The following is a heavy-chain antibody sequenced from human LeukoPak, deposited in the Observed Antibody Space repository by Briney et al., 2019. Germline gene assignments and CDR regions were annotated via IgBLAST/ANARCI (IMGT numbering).Heavy chain of an antibody. CDR2: ISTGGST. J-gene: IGHJ4*02. CDR3: AKHYCSDISCSRGE. Sequence: GGSLRLSCAASGFTLRIYAMSWVRQAPGKGLEWVAGISTGGSTSYADSVKGRFTVSRDTSKNTLYLHMSSLRDDDTAVYYCAKHYCSDISCSRGEWGQGTLVTVSS. CDR1: GFTLRIYA. D-gene: IGHD2-2*01. V-gene: IGHV3-23*01.